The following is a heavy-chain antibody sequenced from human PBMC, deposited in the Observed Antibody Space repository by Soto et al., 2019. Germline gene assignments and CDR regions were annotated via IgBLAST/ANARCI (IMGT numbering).Heavy chain of an antibody. V-gene: IGHV1-69*13. D-gene: IGHD6-13*01. CDR1: GGTFSSYA. J-gene: IGHJ6*02. CDR2: IIPIFGTA. CDR3: ARDQVSGSSSWCGDYYYGMDV. Sequence: VKVSCKASGGTFSSYAISWVRQAPGQGLEWMGGIIPIFGTANYAQKFQGRVTITADKSTSTAYMELSSLRSEDTAVYYCARDQVSGSSSWCGDYYYGMDVWGQGTTVTVSS.